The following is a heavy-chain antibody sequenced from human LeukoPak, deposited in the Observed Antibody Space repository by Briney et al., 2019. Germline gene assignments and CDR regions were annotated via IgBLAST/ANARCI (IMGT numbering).Heavy chain of an antibody. D-gene: IGHD3-22*01. Sequence: PGESLRLSCAASGFTFSSHWMSWVRQAPGKGLEWVGNIKPDGSEKYYVDSLKGRFIISRGNAKNSLYLQMNSLRAEDVAVYYCAKYFYDGSGTHYFDYWGQGTPVTVSS. J-gene: IGHJ4*02. CDR2: IKPDGSEK. CDR1: GFTFSSHW. V-gene: IGHV3-7*01. CDR3: AKYFYDGSGTHYFDY.